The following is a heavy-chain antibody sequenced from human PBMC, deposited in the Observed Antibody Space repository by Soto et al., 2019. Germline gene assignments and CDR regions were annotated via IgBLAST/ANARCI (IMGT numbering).Heavy chain of an antibody. J-gene: IGHJ6*02. CDR1: GFTFSSYA. D-gene: IGHD6-13*01. Sequence: LRLSCAASGFTFSSYAMSWVRQAPGKGLEWVSAISGSGGSTYYADSVKGRFTISRDNSKNTLYLQMNTQRAEDTAVYYCAKDLHSSWQVDGMDVCGQGTTVTVSS. CDR2: ISGSGGST. CDR3: AKDLHSSWQVDGMDV. V-gene: IGHV3-23*01.